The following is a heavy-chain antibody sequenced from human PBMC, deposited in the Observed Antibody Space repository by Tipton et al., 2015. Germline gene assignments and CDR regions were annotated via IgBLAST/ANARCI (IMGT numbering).Heavy chain of an antibody. CDR3: ARGGAGYYYDSVGYLS. V-gene: IGHV4-61*01. J-gene: IGHJ5*02. D-gene: IGHD3-22*01. Sequence: TLSLTCSVSGGSVTSNNYFWSWIWQPPGKGLEWIGYIFHSGSTSYNPSLRSRVFISIDTSKNQFSLKLNSVTAADTAVYYCARGGAGYYYDSVGYLSWGQGTLVTVSS. CDR1: GGSVTSNNYF. CDR2: IFHSGST.